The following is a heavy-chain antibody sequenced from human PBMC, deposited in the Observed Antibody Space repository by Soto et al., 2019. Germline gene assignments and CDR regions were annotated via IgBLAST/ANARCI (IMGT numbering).Heavy chain of an antibody. CDR1: GGTFSSYT. J-gene: IGHJ4*02. CDR3: ARGPRFGDWVGYYFDY. D-gene: IGHD3-10*01. CDR2: IIPILGIA. Sequence: SVKVSCKASGGTFSSYTISWVRQAPGQGLEWMGRIIPILGIANYAQKFQGRVTITADKSTSTAYMELSSLRSEDTAVYYCARGPRFGDWVGYYFDYWGQGTLVTVSS. V-gene: IGHV1-69*02.